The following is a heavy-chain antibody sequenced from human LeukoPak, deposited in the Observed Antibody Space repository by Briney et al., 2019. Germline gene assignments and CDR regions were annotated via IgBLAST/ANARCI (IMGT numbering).Heavy chain of an antibody. D-gene: IGHD5-18*01. V-gene: IGHV3-7*01. CDR2: IKQDGSEK. CDR3: AREIYKQLWWGDAFDI. CDR1: GFTFSSYW. J-gene: IGHJ3*02. Sequence: PGGSLRLSCAASGFTFSSYWMSWVRQAPGKGLEWVANIKQDGSEKYYVDSVKGQFTISRDNAKNSLYLQMNSLRAEDTAVYYCAREIYKQLWWGDAFDIWGQGTMVTVSS.